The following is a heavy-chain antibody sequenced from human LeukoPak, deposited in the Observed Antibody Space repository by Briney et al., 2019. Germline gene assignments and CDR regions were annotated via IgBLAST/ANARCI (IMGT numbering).Heavy chain of an antibody. D-gene: IGHD6-13*01. Sequence: PGGSLRLSCAASGFTFSSYAMHWVRQAPGKGLEWVAVISYDGSNKYYADSVKGRFTISRDNSKNTLYLQMNSLRAEDTAVYYCAKGGYSSLTGGYYGMDVWGQGTTVTVSS. J-gene: IGHJ6*02. V-gene: IGHV3-30-3*01. CDR1: GFTFSSYA. CDR3: AKGGYSSLTGGYYGMDV. CDR2: ISYDGSNK.